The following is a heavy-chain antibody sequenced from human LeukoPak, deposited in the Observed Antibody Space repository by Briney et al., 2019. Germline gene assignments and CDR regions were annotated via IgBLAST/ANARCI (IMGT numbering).Heavy chain of an antibody. V-gene: IGHV3-30-3*01. CDR3: ARPGRRWESGKYWYFDL. CDR1: GFTVSSNY. Sequence: PGGSLRLSCAASGFTVSSNYMSWVRQTPGKGLEWVAVISDDGSNKNYADSVKGRFTISRDNSKKTLSLLMNSLTTEDTAVYYCARPGRRWESGKYWYFDLWGRGTLVTVSS. CDR2: ISDDGSNK. D-gene: IGHD1-26*01. J-gene: IGHJ2*01.